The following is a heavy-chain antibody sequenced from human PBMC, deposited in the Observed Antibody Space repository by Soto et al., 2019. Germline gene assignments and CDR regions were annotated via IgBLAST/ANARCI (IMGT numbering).Heavy chain of an antibody. J-gene: IGHJ4*02. D-gene: IGHD4-17*01. CDR3: AKDRWGDFGDLNLPGY. Sequence: QVLLVESGGGVFEPGRSLRISCAVSGFTFSSFGMHWVRQAPGKGLEWVAVISDDGSSKHYADSLKGRFTISRDNSNNTLYLRMDSLGPEDTAMYYCAKDRWGDFGDLNLPGYWGQGTLVTVSS. V-gene: IGHV3-30*18. CDR1: GFTFSSFG. CDR2: ISDDGSSK.